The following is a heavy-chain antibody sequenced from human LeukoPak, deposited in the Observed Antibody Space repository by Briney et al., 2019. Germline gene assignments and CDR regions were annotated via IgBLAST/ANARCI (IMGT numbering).Heavy chain of an antibody. J-gene: IGHJ4*02. CDR3: LRWSDY. CDR2: ISSSGDSR. D-gene: IGHD4-23*01. CDR1: GFTFSSYA. V-gene: IGHV3-64*01. Sequence: GGSLRLSCAASGFTFSSYAMHWVRQAPGKGLEYVSAISSSGDSRFYANSVKGRFTISRDNSKNTLYLQMGSLRADEMAVYYCLRWSDYWGQGTLVTVSS.